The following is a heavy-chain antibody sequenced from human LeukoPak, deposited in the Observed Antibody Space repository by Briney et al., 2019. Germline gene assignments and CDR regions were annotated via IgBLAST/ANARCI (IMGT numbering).Heavy chain of an antibody. Sequence: GGSLRLSCATSGFTFNRFGMHWVRQAPGKGLEWVAVIWYDGSNKDYADSVKGRFTISRDNSKNTLYLQMSGLGAEDTAVYYCARGGLHVMVIDWYFDLWGRGTLVTVSS. CDR2: IWYDGSNK. J-gene: IGHJ2*01. CDR3: ARGGLHVMVIDWYFDL. D-gene: IGHD3-22*01. CDR1: GFTFNRFG. V-gene: IGHV3-33*01.